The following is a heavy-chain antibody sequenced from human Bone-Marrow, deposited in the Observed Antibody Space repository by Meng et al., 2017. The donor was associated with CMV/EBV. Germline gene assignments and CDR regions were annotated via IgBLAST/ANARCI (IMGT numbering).Heavy chain of an antibody. Sequence: GESLKISCAASGFTFSGYWMNWVRQAPGRGLEWVANIKQGGGEKNYVDSVKGRFTISRDNAKNALYLQMDSLRAEDTAVYFCATYLGDCESGACQPEYYGMDVWGQGTTVTVSS. V-gene: IGHV3-7*01. D-gene: IGHD2-15*01. CDR1: GFTFSGYW. J-gene: IGHJ6*02. CDR2: IKQGGGEK. CDR3: ATYLGDCESGACQPEYYGMDV.